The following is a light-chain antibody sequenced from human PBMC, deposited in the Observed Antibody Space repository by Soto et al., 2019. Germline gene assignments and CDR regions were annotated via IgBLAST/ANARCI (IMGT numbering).Light chain of an antibody. CDR1: QSVSSSY. Sequence: EIVLTQSPGTLSLSPGERATLSCRASQSVSSSYLAWYQQKPGQTPKLLIYGASNRATGIPDRFSGSGSGTDFTLTISRLEPEDFAVYYCQLFGNSPYTFGQGTKLEIK. CDR3: QLFGNSPYT. J-gene: IGKJ2*01. CDR2: GAS. V-gene: IGKV3-20*01.